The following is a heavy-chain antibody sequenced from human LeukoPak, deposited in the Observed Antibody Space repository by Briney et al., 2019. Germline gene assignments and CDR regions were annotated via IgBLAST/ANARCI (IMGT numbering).Heavy chain of an antibody. CDR2: INSNGGST. D-gene: IGHD2-15*01. CDR3: VKGVVVAASVWEYFQH. Sequence: GGSLRLSCSASGFTFSNYAMHWVRQAAGKGLKYVSIINSNGGSTYYTDSVKGRFTISRDNAKNTLYLQMSSLRAEDTAVYYCVKGVVVAASVWEYFQHWGQGTLVTASS. J-gene: IGHJ1*01. CDR1: GFTFSNYA. V-gene: IGHV3-64D*06.